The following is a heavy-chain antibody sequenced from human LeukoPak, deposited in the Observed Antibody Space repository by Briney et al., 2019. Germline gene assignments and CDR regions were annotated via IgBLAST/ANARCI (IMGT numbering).Heavy chain of an antibody. CDR2: TNSDGSST. CDR1: GFTVRSHS. D-gene: IGHD1-26*01. Sequence: GGSLRLSCAASGFTVRSHSMSWVRQAPGKGLVWVSRTNSDGSSTNYADSVKGRFTISRDNAKNTLYLQMNSLRAEDTAVYYCTRDLGRGSNYWGQGTLVTVSS. CDR3: TRDLGRGSNY. V-gene: IGHV3-74*01. J-gene: IGHJ4*02.